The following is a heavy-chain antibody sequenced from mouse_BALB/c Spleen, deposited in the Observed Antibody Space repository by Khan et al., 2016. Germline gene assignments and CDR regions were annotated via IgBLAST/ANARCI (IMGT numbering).Heavy chain of an antibody. V-gene: IGHV10-1*02. J-gene: IGHJ1*01. CDR3: VRQNLRWYFDV. Sequence: EVQLVESGGGLVQPKGSLKLSCAASGFTFNTYAMDWVRQAPGKGLEWVARIRTKSNNLATYYADSVKDRFTISRDDSQSMLYLQMNNLKTEDSAMYYCVRQNLRWYFDVWVAGTTVTVSS. CDR1: GFTFNTYA. CDR2: IRTKSNNLAT. D-gene: IGHD1-1*01.